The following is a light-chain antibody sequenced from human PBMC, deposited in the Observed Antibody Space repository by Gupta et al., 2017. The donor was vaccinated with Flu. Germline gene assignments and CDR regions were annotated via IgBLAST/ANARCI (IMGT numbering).Light chain of an antibody. CDR2: ENN. Sequence: QSAVTQPASVSGSPGQSITISCTGSIGSDSSVSWYQQHPGTAPKVIIYENNKRPSGVSHRFSGSKSGNTASLTIAGLQAEDEADYYCCTYAGSRTSYVFGAGTMVTVL. V-gene: IGLV2-23*01. CDR1: IGSDSS. J-gene: IGLJ1*01. CDR3: CTYAGSRTSYV.